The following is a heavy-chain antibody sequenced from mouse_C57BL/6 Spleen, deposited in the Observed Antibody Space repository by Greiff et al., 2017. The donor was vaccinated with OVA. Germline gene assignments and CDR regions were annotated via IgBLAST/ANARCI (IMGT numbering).Heavy chain of an antibody. Sequence: DVQLVESGGGLVKPGGSLKLSCAASGFTFSDYGMHWVRQAPEKGLEWVAYISSGSSTIYYADTVKGRFTISRDNAKNTLFLQMTSLRSEDTAMYYCARENGGCFDYWGQGTTLTVSS. CDR3: ARENGGCFDY. D-gene: IGHD3-3*01. CDR1: GFTFSDYG. J-gene: IGHJ2*01. CDR2: ISSGSSTI. V-gene: IGHV5-17*01.